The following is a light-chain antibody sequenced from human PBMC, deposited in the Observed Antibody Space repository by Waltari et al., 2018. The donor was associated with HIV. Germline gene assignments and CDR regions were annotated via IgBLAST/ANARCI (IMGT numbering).Light chain of an antibody. CDR1: QGISSY. CDR3: QQLYTYPYS. J-gene: IGKJ2*03. Sequence: DIQLTQSPPFLSASVGDRITITCRASQGISSYLTWYQQQPGTAPQLLIYAASTLQSGVPSRFSGRISGTEFTLTISSLQPEDFGTYYCQQLYTYPYSFGQGTKLEI. CDR2: AAS. V-gene: IGKV1-9*01.